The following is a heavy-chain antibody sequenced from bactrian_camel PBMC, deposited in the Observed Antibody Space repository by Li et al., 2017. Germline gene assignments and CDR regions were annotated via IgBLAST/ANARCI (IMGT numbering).Heavy chain of an antibody. CDR2: ISSDGST. CDR1: GAIYCRYD. Sequence: HVQLVESGGGSVEAGGSLRLSCAASGAIYCRYDMSWYRQAPGKEREFVSAISSDGSTSYADSVKGRFTISRNNAPNRWHLQMNTLTAEDTGIYYCATDSSLIARGGCRVGAEFLGTWGQGTQVTVS. J-gene: IGHJ4*01. CDR3: ATDSSLIARGGCRVGAEFLGT. V-gene: IGHV3S53*01. D-gene: IGHD5*01.